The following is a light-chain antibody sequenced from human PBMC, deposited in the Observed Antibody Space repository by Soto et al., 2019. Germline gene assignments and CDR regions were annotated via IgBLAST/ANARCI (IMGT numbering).Light chain of an antibody. CDR3: SSYTTSNTRQIV. Sequence: QSVLTQPASVSGSPAQSITISCTGTSSDVGGYNYVSWYQQHPGKAPKFMIYDVSNRPSGVSNRFSGYKSGNTASLTISGLQAEDEADYYCSSYTTSNTRQIVFGTGTKVTVL. J-gene: IGLJ1*01. V-gene: IGLV2-14*01. CDR1: SSDVGGYNY. CDR2: DVS.